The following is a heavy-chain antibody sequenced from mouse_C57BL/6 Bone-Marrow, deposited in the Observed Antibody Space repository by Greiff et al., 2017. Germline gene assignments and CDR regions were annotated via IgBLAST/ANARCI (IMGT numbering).Heavy chain of an antibody. J-gene: IGHJ2*01. CDR2: ISYDGSN. Sequence: EVKLMESGPGLVKPSQSLSLTCSVPGYSITSGYYWNWIRQFPGNKLEWMGYISYDGSNNYNPSLKNRISITRDTSKNQFFLKLNSVTTEDTATYDCARAHYYGSSYYDYWGQGTTLTVSS. V-gene: IGHV3-6*01. CDR3: ARAHYYGSSYYDY. CDR1: GYSITSGYY. D-gene: IGHD1-1*01.